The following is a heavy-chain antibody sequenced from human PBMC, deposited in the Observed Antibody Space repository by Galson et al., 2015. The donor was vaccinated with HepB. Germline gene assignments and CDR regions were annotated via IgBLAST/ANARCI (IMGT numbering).Heavy chain of an antibody. Sequence: SLRLSCAASGFTLSGYWMHWVRQGTGMGLVWVSRINSDGSSTSYADSVRGRFTISRDNAKNTLYPQMNDLRVDDTGLYYCIRSRSNYYGFFDYWGQGTLVTASS. CDR2: INSDGSST. CDR1: GFTLSGYW. V-gene: IGHV3-74*01. D-gene: IGHD3-22*01. CDR3: IRSRSNYYGFFDY. J-gene: IGHJ4*02.